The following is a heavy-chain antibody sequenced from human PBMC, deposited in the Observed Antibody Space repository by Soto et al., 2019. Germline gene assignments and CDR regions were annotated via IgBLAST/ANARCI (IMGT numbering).Heavy chain of an antibody. CDR1: GSQFGDYA. CDR2: LRAIRYGGTT. CDR3: TRWKEIYSDY. Sequence: EVQVVESGGGLVQPGRSLRLSCTASGSQFGDYAMSWFRQAPGKGLEWVGFLRAIRYGGTTEYAASVEGRFTVSRDESKTIAYLQINSLKSEDTAVYYCTRWKEIYSDYWGQGTLVNVSS. J-gene: IGHJ4*02. V-gene: IGHV3-49*03. D-gene: IGHD1-1*01.